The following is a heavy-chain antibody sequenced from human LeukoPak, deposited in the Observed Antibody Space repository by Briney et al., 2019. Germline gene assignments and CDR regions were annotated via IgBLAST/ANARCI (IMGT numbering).Heavy chain of an antibody. CDR1: GFTFSSYD. D-gene: IGHD4-17*01. CDR2: ISYDGSNK. Sequence: PGGSLRLSCAASGFTFSSYDMHWVRQASGKGLEWVAVISYDGSNKYYADSVKGRFTISRDNSKNTLYLQMNSLRAEDTAVYYCATYGDYVGGAFDYWGQGTLVTVSS. V-gene: IGHV3-30*03. CDR3: ATYGDYVGGAFDY. J-gene: IGHJ4*02.